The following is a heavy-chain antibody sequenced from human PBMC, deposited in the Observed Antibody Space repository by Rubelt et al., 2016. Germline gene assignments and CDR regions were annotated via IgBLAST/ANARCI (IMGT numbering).Heavy chain of an antibody. D-gene: IGHD5-24*01. Sequence: QVQLQESGPGLVKPSETLSLICNVSGYSINSGYHWGWIRQPPGKGLEWIGSIYHSGRTYYNPSLKSRCTISIDTAKTQFALRLSSVPAADTAVYYCARVQLAPAGFSDWFDPWGQGTLVTVSS. CDR2: IYHSGRT. V-gene: IGHV4-38-2*02. CDR3: ARVQLAPAGFSDWFDP. CDR1: GYSINSGYH. J-gene: IGHJ5*02.